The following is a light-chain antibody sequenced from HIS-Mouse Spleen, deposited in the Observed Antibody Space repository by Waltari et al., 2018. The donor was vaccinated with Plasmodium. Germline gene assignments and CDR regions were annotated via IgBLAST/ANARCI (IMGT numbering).Light chain of an antibody. CDR3: QQYNNWPPYT. CDR1: QSVSSN. Sequence: EIVMTQSPATLSVSPGERAPLSCRASQSVSSNLAWYQQKPGQAPRLLIYGASTRATGIPARFSGSGSGTEFTLTISSMQSEEFAVYYCQQYNNWPPYTFGQGTKLEIK. V-gene: IGKV3-15*01. J-gene: IGKJ2*01. CDR2: GAS.